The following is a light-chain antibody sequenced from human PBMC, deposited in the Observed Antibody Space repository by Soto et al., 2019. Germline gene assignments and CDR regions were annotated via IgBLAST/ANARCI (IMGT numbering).Light chain of an antibody. CDR3: AAWDDSRNGPV. J-gene: IGLJ3*02. CDR2: SEN. CDR1: SSSIGSNS. Sequence: QSAVTQPPSASGTPGQRVTISCSGSSSSIGSNSVNWYQQLPGTAPKLLIYSENQRPSRVPDRFSGSKSGTSASLAISGLQSEDEADYYCAAWDDSRNGPVFGGGTKVTVL. V-gene: IGLV1-44*01.